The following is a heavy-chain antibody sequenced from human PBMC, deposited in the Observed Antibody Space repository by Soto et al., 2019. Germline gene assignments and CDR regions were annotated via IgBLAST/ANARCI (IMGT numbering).Heavy chain of an antibody. V-gene: IGHV3-73*01. CDR2: IRTKIDNYAT. D-gene: IGHD1-26*01. J-gene: IGHJ5*02. CDR1: GVTVIVST. Sequence: GGSLRLSCAASGVTVIVSTMHWVRRASGKGLEWVGRIRTKIDNYATSYAASVRGRFTISRDDSKNTAYLQMNSLRAEDTAVYFCTRRVLGAHGLNRFDPWGQGTLVTVSS. CDR3: TRRVLGAHGLNRFDP.